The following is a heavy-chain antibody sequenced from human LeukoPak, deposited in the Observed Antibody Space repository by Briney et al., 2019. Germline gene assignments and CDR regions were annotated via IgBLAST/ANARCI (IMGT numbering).Heavy chain of an antibody. CDR3: ARGTVTPGHWYFDL. Sequence: HPGRSLRLSCAASGFTFSSYAMHWVRQAPGKGLEWVAVTSYDESHKYYADSVEGRFTISRDNSKSTLDLQMNSLRPEDTAVYYCARGTVTPGHWYFDLWGRGTLVTVSS. J-gene: IGHJ2*01. D-gene: IGHD4-17*01. CDR1: GFTFSSYA. V-gene: IGHV3-30-3*01. CDR2: TSYDESHK.